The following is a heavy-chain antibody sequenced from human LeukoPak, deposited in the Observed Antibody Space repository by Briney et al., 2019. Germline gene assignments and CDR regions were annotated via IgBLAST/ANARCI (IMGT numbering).Heavy chain of an antibody. Sequence: SETLSLTCAVYGGSFSGYYWSWIRQPPGKGLEWIGEINHSGSTNYNPSLKSRVTISVDTSKNQFSLKLSSVTAADTAVYYCARGSAAGHWGQGTLVTVSS. CDR1: GGSFSGYY. CDR2: INHSGST. V-gene: IGHV4-34*01. J-gene: IGHJ4*02. CDR3: ARGSAAGH. D-gene: IGHD6-13*01.